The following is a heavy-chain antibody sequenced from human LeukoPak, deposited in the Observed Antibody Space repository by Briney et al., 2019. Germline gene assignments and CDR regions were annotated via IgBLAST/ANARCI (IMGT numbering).Heavy chain of an antibody. V-gene: IGHV3-23*01. J-gene: IGHJ4*02. CDR1: GFTFDTYA. CDR3: ASSTN. CDR2: ITDST. Sequence: GGSLRLSCAASGFTFDTYAMIWVRQAPGKGLEWVSAITDSTYYADSVKGRFTISRDNAKNSLYLQMNSLRAEDTAVYYCASSTNWGQGTLVTVSS.